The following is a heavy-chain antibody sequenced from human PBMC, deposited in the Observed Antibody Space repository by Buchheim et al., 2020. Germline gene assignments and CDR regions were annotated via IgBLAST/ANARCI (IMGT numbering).Heavy chain of an antibody. CDR1: GGSISSGGYY. J-gene: IGHJ6*02. D-gene: IGHD2-2*02. Sequence: QVQLQESGPGLVKPSQTLSLTCTVSGGSISSGGYYWSWIRQHPGKGLEWIGYIYYSGSTYYNPSPKGRVTISVDTSKNQFSLKLSSVTAADTAVYYCAGRLYCSSTSCYSGGYYGMDVWGQGTT. CDR3: AGRLYCSSTSCYSGGYYGMDV. V-gene: IGHV4-31*03. CDR2: IYYSGST.